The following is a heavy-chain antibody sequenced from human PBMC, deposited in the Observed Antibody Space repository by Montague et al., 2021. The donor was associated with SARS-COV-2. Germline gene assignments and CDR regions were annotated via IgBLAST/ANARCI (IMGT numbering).Heavy chain of an antibody. V-gene: IGHV4-39*01. CDR1: GGSISSSGYY. Sequence: EILSLTCTVSGGSISSSGYYWGWIRQPPGKGLEWIGSIYYSGSTYYNPSLKSRVTISVDTSKNQFSLKLSSVTAADTAVYYCARFPTSYYYDSKAAPATPDAFDIWGQGTMVTVSS. CDR2: IYYSGST. CDR3: ARFPTSYYYDSKAAPATPDAFDI. J-gene: IGHJ3*02. D-gene: IGHD3-22*01.